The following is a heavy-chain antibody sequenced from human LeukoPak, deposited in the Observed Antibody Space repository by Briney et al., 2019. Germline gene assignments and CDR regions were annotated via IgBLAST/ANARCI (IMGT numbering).Heavy chain of an antibody. CDR1: GYTFTSYD. CDR2: MNPNSGNT. CDR3: ATVPYYYDSSGYYYFDY. D-gene: IGHD3-22*01. J-gene: IGHJ4*02. Sequence: ASVKVSCKASGYTFTSYDINWVRQATGQGLEWMGWMNPNSGNTGYAQKFQGRVTMAEDTSTDTAYMELSSLRSEDTAVYYCATVPYYYDSSGYYYFDYWGQGTLVTVSS. V-gene: IGHV1-8*01.